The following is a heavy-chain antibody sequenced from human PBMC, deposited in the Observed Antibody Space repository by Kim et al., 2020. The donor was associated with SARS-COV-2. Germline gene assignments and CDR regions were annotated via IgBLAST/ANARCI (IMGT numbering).Heavy chain of an antibody. CDR1: GGFISSGGSY. CDR3: ARDGRFGELGIFEI. Sequence: SETLSLTCTVSGGFISSGGSYWTWIRQRPGMGLEGIGYIDSSGDPYYRPSHKRRLTISLDTSEKKVSLMMTSVTVADTAVYYGARDGRFGELGIFEIWG. V-gene: IGHV4-31*03. D-gene: IGHD3-16*01. J-gene: IGHJ3*02. CDR2: IDSSGDP.